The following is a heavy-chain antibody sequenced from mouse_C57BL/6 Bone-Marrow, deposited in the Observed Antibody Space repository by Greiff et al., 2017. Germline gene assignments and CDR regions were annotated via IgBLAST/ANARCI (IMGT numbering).Heavy chain of an antibody. CDR2: IWSGGST. CDR1: GFSLTSYG. CDR3: ARNRAYYFDY. J-gene: IGHJ2*01. Sequence: QVQLKQSGPGLVQPSQSLSITCTVSGFSLTSYGVHWVRQSPGKGLEWLGVIWSGGSTDYNAAFISRLSISKDNSKSQVFFKMNSLHADDTAIYYCARNRAYYFDYWGQGTTLTVSS. D-gene: IGHD3-3*01. V-gene: IGHV2-2*01.